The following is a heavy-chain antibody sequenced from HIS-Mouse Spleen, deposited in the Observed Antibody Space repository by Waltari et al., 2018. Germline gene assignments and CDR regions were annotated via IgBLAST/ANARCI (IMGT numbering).Heavy chain of an antibody. D-gene: IGHD6-13*01. V-gene: IGHV4-39*07. CDR3: AREIPYSSSWYDWYFDL. J-gene: IGHJ2*01. CDR1: GGSISSSSYY. Sequence: QLQLQESGPGLVKPSETLSLTCTVSGGSISSSSYYWGWIRQPPGKGLEWIGGSYYSGGTYYNPSFKSRVTLSVDTSRNQFSLKLSSVTAADTAVYYCAREIPYSSSWYDWYFDLWGRGTLVTVSS. CDR2: SYYSGGT.